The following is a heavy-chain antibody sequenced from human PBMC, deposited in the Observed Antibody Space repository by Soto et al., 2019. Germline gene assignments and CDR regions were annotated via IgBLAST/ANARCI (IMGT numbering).Heavy chain of an antibody. CDR2: IGGSGGRP. Sequence: EVLLLESGGGLLQPGGSLRLSCAASGFTFDNYAMGWVRQAPGKGLEWVSAIGGSGGRPYYADSVKGRFTISRDNSKSTLFLQMNSLRAEDTATYYCAKPAEAVAGTVYDYWGQGTLVTVSS. CDR3: AKPAEAVAGTVYDY. D-gene: IGHD6-19*01. V-gene: IGHV3-23*01. CDR1: GFTFDNYA. J-gene: IGHJ4*02.